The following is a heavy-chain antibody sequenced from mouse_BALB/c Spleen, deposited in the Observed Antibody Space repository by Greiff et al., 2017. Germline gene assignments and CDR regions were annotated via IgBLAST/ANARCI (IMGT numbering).Heavy chain of an antibody. J-gene: IGHJ3*01. CDR2: IRLKSDNYAT. Sequence: GGSMKLSCVASGFTFSSYWMSWVRQSPEKGLEWVAEIRLKSDNYATHYAESVKGKFTISRDDSKSRLYLQMNSLRAEDTGIYYCTGGRKIYYYGAWFAYWGQGTLVTVSA. V-gene: IGHV6-3*01. D-gene: IGHD1-1*01. CDR3: TGGRKIYYYGAWFAY. CDR1: GFTFSSYW.